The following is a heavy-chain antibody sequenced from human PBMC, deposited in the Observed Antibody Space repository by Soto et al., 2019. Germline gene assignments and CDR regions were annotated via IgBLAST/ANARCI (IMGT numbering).Heavy chain of an antibody. CDR2: MNPNSGNT. Sequence: QVQLVQSGAEVKKPGASVKVSCKASGYTFTSYDINWVRQATGQGLEWMGWMNPNSGNTGYAQKFQVRVTMTRNTSTSTAYMKRSSLRYADTSVYYCARGELLWCGELQRWGQGTLVTVSS. D-gene: IGHD3-10*01. J-gene: IGHJ4*02. CDR3: ARGELLWCGELQR. CDR1: GYTFTSYD. V-gene: IGHV1-8*01.